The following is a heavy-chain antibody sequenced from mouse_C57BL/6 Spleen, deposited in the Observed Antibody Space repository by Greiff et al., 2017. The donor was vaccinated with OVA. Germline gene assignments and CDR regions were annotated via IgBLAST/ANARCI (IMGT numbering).Heavy chain of an antibody. CDR3: TTYYDHDGAY. V-gene: IGHV14-4*01. Sequence: VQLQQSGAELVRPGASVKLSCTASGFNIKDDYMHWVKQRPEQGLEWIGWIDPENGDTEYASKFQGKATITADTSSNTAYLQLSSLTSEDTAVDYCTTYYDHDGAYWGQGTLVTVSA. J-gene: IGHJ3*01. CDR1: GFNIKDDY. D-gene: IGHD2-4*01. CDR2: IDPENGDT.